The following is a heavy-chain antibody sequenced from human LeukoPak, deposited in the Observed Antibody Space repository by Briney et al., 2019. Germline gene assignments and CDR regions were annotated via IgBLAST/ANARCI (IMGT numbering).Heavy chain of an antibody. CDR2: IYHSGST. J-gene: IGHJ4*02. V-gene: IGHV4-38-2*02. CDR1: PYSISSGYY. CDR3: ARAILEYQHPYYFDY. Sequence: SETLSLTCTVSPYSISSGYYWGWIRQPPGKGLEWIGSIYHSGSTYYNPSLESRVTISVDTSKNQFSLKLSSVTAADTAVYYCARAILEYQHPYYFDYWGQGTLVTVSS. D-gene: IGHD2-2*01.